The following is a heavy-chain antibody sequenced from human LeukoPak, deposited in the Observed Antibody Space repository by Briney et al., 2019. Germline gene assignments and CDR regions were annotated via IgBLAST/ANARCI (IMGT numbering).Heavy chain of an antibody. Sequence: ASVKVSCKASGGTFSSYAISWVRQAPGQGLEWMGGIIPIFGTANYAQKFQGRVTITADKSTSTAYMELSSLRSEDTAVYYCARSYSGRYFDYWGQGTLVTDSS. J-gene: IGHJ4*02. V-gene: IGHV1-69*06. CDR1: GGTFSSYA. D-gene: IGHD1-26*01. CDR2: IIPIFGTA. CDR3: ARSYSGRYFDY.